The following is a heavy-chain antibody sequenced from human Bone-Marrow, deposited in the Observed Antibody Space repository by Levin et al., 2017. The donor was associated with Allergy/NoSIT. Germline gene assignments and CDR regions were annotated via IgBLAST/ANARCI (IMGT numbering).Heavy chain of an antibody. Sequence: SETLSLTCTVSGGSISSSSYYWGWIRQPPGKGLEWIGSIYYSGSTYYNPSLKSRVTISVDTSKNQFSLKLSSVTAADTAVYYCARTPRGTRLYYYYMDVWGKGTTVTVSS. CDR3: ARTPRGTRLYYYYMDV. CDR2: IYYSGST. D-gene: IGHD3-10*02. CDR1: GGSISSSSYY. J-gene: IGHJ6*03. V-gene: IGHV4-39*01.